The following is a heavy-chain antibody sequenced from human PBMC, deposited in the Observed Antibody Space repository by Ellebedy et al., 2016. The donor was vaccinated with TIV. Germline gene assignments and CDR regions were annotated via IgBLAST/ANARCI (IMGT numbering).Heavy chain of an antibody. J-gene: IGHJ6*02. CDR1: GFTXXNYW. CDR3: ARDAYPYAXDD. D-gene: IGHD2-2*02. CDR2: IKQDGSEI. Sequence: PGGSLRLSCAVSGFTXXNYWLRWARXPPGKGLEWVATIKQDGSEIHYVDSVKGRFTISRDNAKNSLYLQMNSLRVEDTALYYCARDAYPYAXDDWGQGTTVTVSS. V-gene: IGHV3-7*03.